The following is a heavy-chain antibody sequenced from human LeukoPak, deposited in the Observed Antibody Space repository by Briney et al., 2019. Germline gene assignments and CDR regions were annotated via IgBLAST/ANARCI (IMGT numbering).Heavy chain of an antibody. V-gene: IGHV3-7*01. CDR2: IKQDGSEK. CDR3: ARDRPWYYYDSGSYYYLDY. CDR1: GFTFSSYW. J-gene: IGHJ4*02. D-gene: IGHD3-10*01. Sequence: GGSLRLSCAASGFTFSSYWVSWVRQAPGKGLEWVANIKQDGSEKYYVDSVKGRFTISRDNAKNSLYLQMNSLRAEDTAVYYCARDRPWYYYDSGSYYYLDYWGQGTLVTVSS.